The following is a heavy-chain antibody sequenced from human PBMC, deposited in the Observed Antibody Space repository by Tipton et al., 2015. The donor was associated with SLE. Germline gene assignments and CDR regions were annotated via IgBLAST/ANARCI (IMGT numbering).Heavy chain of an antibody. Sequence: TLSLTCTVYGGSFSESYWSWIRQPPGKGLEWIGQINHSGSTNYNPSLKSRVTISADTSKNQFSLRLSSVAAADTAVYYCAAATGNFDSWGQGTLVTVSS. CDR1: GGSFSESY. CDR3: AAATGNFDS. D-gene: IGHD6-13*01. J-gene: IGHJ4*02. V-gene: IGHV4-34*01. CDR2: INHSGST.